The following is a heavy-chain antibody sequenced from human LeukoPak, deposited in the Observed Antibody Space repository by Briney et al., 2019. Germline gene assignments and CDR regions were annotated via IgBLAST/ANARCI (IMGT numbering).Heavy chain of an antibody. V-gene: IGHV4-61*01. CDR3: ARGGPVTYSHHLLKGAFDI. D-gene: IGHD2-15*01. J-gene: IGHJ3*02. Sequence: PSGTLSLTCTVSGGSISSGSYYWSWIRQPPGKGLEWIGYIYYSGSTNYNPSLKSRVTISVDTSKNQFSLKLSSVTAADTAVYYCARGGPVTYSHHLLKGAFDIWGQGTMVTVSS. CDR2: IYYSGST. CDR1: GGSISSGSYY.